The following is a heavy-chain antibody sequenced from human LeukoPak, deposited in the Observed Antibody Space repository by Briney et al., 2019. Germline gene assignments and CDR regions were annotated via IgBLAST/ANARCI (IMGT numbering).Heavy chain of an antibody. CDR3: ARGPDYYDSSAAGFDY. V-gene: IGHV3-33*01. CDR2: ILYDGSNK. D-gene: IGHD3-22*01. Sequence: GGSLRLSCAASGFTFSSYGMHWVRQAPGKGLEWVAVILYDGSNKSYADSVKGRFTISRDNSKNTLYLQMNSLRAEDTAVYYCARGPDYYDSSAAGFDYWGQGTLVTVSS. CDR1: GFTFSSYG. J-gene: IGHJ4*02.